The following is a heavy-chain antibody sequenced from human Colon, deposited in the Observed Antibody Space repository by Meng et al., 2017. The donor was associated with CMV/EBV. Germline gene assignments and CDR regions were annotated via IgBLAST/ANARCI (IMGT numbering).Heavy chain of an antibody. V-gene: IGHV3-7*01. CDR1: GFMFNRFW. CDR2: IKEDGSEK. Sequence: GESLKISCAGSGFMFNRFWMNWVRQAPGKGLEWVASIKEDGSEKYYVDSVKGRFTISRDNAKNSLYLQMNSLRAEDTAVYYCATSYYDFWSGYSDYWGQGTLVTVSS. CDR3: ATSYYDFWSGYSDY. D-gene: IGHD3-3*01. J-gene: IGHJ4*02.